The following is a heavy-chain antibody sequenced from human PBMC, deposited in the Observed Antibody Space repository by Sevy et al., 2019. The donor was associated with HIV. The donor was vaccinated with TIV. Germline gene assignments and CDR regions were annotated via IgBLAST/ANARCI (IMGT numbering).Heavy chain of an antibody. Sequence: GGSLRLSCAASGFTVSSNYMSWVRQAPGKGLEWVSVIYSGGSTYYADSVKGRFTISRDNSKNTLYLQMNSLGAEDTGVYYCARDGGGTYCGGDCYSVDYYYGMDVWGQGTTVTVSS. D-gene: IGHD2-21*02. V-gene: IGHV3-53*01. J-gene: IGHJ6*02. CDR1: GFTVSSNY. CDR2: IYSGGST. CDR3: ARDGGGTYCGGDCYSVDYYYGMDV.